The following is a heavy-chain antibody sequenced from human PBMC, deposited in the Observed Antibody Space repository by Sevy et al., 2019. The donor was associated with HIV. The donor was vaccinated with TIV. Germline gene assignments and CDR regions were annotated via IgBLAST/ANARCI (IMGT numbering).Heavy chain of an antibody. D-gene: IGHD2-2*01. CDR1: GFSISGYT. J-gene: IGHJ4*02. Sequence: GGSLRLSFAASGFSISGYTMNWVRQAPGKGLEWVSSISSGSSFIYYADSLKGRFTISRDNARNLLYLQMNSLRVEDTAVYYCARVGLGDCSGTNCSPNDYWGQGTLVTVSS. V-gene: IGHV3-21*01. CDR3: ARVGLGDCSGTNCSPNDY. CDR2: ISSGSSFI.